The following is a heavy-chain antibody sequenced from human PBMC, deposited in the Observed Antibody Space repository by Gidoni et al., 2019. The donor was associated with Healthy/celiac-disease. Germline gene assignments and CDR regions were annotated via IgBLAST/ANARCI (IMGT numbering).Heavy chain of an antibody. Sequence: EVQLVESGGGLVKPGGSLRLSCAASGFTFSNAWMSWVRQAPGKGLEWVGRIKSKTDGGTTDYAAPVKGRFTISRDDSKNTLYLQMNSLKTEDTAVYYCTTDDPGEYDYVWGSYRSSAFDIWGQGTMVTVSS. J-gene: IGHJ3*02. CDR1: GFTFSNAW. CDR3: TTDDPGEYDYVWGSYRSSAFDI. D-gene: IGHD3-16*02. V-gene: IGHV3-15*01. CDR2: IKSKTDGGTT.